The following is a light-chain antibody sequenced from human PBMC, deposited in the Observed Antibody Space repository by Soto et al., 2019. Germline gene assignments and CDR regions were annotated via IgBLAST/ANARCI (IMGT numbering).Light chain of an antibody. V-gene: IGKV1-5*03. J-gene: IGKJ1*01. Sequence: DIQMTQSPSPLSGSVGDRVTITCRASQTISSWLAWYQQKPGKAPKLLIYKASTLKSGVPSRFSGSGSGTEFTLPISSLQPDDFASYYCQHSNSYSEAFGQGTKVEL. CDR3: QHSNSYSEA. CDR2: KAS. CDR1: QTISSW.